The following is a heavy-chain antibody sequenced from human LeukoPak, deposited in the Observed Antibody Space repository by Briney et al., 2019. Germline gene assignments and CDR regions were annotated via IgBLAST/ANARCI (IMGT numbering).Heavy chain of an antibody. D-gene: IGHD6-19*01. CDR3: ARAGGSSVDY. J-gene: IGHJ4*02. CDR2: IIPILGIA. Sequence: SVKVSCKASGGTFSSYAISGVRQAPGQGREGLGRIIPILGIANHAQQIQGRVTITADKSTSTAYMELSSLRSEDTAVYYCARAGGSSVDYWGQGTLVTVSS. CDR1: GGTFSSYA. V-gene: IGHV1-69*04.